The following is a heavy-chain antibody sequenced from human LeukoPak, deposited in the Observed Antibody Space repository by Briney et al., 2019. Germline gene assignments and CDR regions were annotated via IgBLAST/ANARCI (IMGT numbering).Heavy chain of an antibody. D-gene: IGHD5-24*01. Sequence: GESLQISCKGSGYSFTSYWIGWVRQMPGKGLEWMGIIYPGDSDTRYSPSFQGQVTISADKSISTAYLQWSSLKASDTAMYYCARQEDVEMATRKDAFDIWGQGTMVTVSS. CDR2: IYPGDSDT. V-gene: IGHV5-51*01. J-gene: IGHJ3*02. CDR1: GYSFTSYW. CDR3: ARQEDVEMATRKDAFDI.